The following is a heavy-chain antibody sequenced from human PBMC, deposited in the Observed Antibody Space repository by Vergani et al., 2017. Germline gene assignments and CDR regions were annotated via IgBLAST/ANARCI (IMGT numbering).Heavy chain of an antibody. CDR3: AGVGHRVAVTGEGPSLDL. CDR1: GAYVGSGGYY. Sequence: QVQLQESGPGLVKASQTLSLTCSVSGAYVGSGGYYWSWVRQRPGMGLDWIGYIYYSGTTYYNPSLESRLTISLDTSENHLSLKFTSVTAADTAVYYCAGVGHRVAVTGEGPSLDLWGRGTLVTVSS. D-gene: IGHD2-21*02. J-gene: IGHJ2*01. V-gene: IGHV4-31*03. CDR2: IYYSGTT.